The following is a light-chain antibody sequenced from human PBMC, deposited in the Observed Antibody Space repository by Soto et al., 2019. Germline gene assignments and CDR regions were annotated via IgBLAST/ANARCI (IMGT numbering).Light chain of an antibody. CDR3: QQYENLPIT. J-gene: IGKJ5*01. Sequence: DIQMTQSPSSLSGSVGDRVTITCQASQDIRKYLNWYHQKPGEAPKLLMYDASTLETGVTSRFRGSGSGTGFTFTISGLQPEDVGTYYCQQYENLPITFGQGTRLEIK. CDR2: DAS. CDR1: QDIRKY. V-gene: IGKV1-33*01.